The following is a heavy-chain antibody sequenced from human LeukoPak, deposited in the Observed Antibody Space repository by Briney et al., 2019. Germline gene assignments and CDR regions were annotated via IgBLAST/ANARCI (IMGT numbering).Heavy chain of an antibody. CDR3: AKGEVGVAVAGVADY. Sequence: GGSLRLSCAASGFTFSSYAMSWVRQAPGKGLEWVSAISGSGGSTYYADSVEGRFTISRDNSKNTLYLQMNSLRAEDTAVYYCAKGEVGVAVAGVADYWGQGTLVTVSS. V-gene: IGHV3-23*01. CDR2: ISGSGGST. D-gene: IGHD6-19*01. CDR1: GFTFSSYA. J-gene: IGHJ4*02.